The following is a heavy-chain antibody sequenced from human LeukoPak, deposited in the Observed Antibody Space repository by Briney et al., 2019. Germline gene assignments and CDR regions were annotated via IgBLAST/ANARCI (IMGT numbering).Heavy chain of an antibody. J-gene: IGHJ4*02. D-gene: IGHD1-7*01. CDR1: GYTFTSYA. V-gene: IGHV1-3*01. Sequence: ASVKVSCKASGYTFTSYAMHWVRQAPGQRLEWMGWINAGNGNTKYSQNFQGRVTITRDTSASTAYMELRSLGSEDTAVYYCASSREGRVDSETRLVDYWGQGTLVTVSS. CDR3: ASSREGRVDSETRLVDY. CDR2: INAGNGNT.